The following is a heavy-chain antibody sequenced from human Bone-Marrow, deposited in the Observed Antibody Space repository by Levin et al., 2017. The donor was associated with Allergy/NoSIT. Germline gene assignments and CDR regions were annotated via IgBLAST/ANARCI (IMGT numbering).Heavy chain of an antibody. J-gene: IGHJ4*02. CDR2: VTTDGDS. CDR1: GFSLSSYE. CDR3: ARGGFCSGTTCYGTEVFDS. Sequence: GGSLRLSCAASGFSLSSYEMHWVRQRLGTGLEWVSVVTTDGDSHYSDSVRGRFTISREDAKNSFYLQMESLTAGDTALYYCARGGFCSGTTCYGTEVFDSWGQGILVTVSS. V-gene: IGHV3-13*01. D-gene: IGHD2-2*01.